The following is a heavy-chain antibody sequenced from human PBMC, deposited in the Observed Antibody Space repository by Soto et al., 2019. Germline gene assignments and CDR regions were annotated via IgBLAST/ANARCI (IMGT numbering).Heavy chain of an antibody. CDR1: GFTLSIYR. CDR3: ASQEVEPPPYCFGF. J-gene: IGHJ4*02. D-gene: IGHD1-1*01. Sequence: EGSLRRSCAASGFTLSIYRMSWVRQAPGKGLEWVSSIDFRRGSTYYADSVKGRFTISRDNTKNSVFLQLNSLRAEDTAVYYCASQEVEPPPYCFGFWGQGTLVTVSS. CDR2: IDFRRGST. V-gene: IGHV3-21*01.